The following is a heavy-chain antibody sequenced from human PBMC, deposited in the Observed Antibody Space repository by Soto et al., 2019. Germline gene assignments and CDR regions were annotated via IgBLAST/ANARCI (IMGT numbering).Heavy chain of an antibody. CDR2: ISSNSNYK. V-gene: IGHV3-11*06. J-gene: IGHJ4*02. CDR1: GFTFRDYY. Sequence: SGGSLRLSGAASGFTFRDYYMSWIRQAPGKGLEWISYISSNSNYKNHADSVRGRFTITRDKAKNSLYLQMNGLRAEDTPVYYCARATCYYHTSGSDSWGQGTLVTVSS. D-gene: IGHD3-22*01. CDR3: ARATCYYHTSGSDS.